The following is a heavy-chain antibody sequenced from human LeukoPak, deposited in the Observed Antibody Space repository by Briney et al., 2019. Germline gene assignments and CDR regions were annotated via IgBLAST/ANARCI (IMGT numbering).Heavy chain of an antibody. J-gene: IGHJ6*03. V-gene: IGHV4-59*01. CDR2: IFYSGST. CDR3: ARVLVTGKTGYYMDV. CDR1: GGSISRYY. Sequence: SETLSLTCTVSGGSISRYYWSWVRQPPGKGLEWIGYIFYSGSTNYNPSLKSRVTVSVDTSKNQFSLKLSSVTAADTAMYYCARVLVTGKTGYYMDVWGKGTTVTVSS. D-gene: IGHD6-19*01.